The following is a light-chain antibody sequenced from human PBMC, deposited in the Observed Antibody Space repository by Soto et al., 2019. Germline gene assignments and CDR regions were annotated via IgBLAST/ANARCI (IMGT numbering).Light chain of an antibody. V-gene: IGKV3-11*01. CDR2: DSY. CDR1: ENVAIY. Sequence: EVILTQSPATLSLSPGERATLSCRASENVAIYLAWYQQKPGQAPRLLIYDSYNRATGIPPRFSGSGSGTDFTLTISSLEPEDFAVYYCLQRRNWPPLTFGGGTKVEIK. J-gene: IGKJ4*01. CDR3: LQRRNWPPLT.